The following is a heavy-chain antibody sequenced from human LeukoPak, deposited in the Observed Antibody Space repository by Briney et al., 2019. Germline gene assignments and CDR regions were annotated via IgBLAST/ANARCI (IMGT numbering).Heavy chain of an antibody. Sequence: RPGGSLRLSCAASGFTFDDYGMSWVRQAPGKGLEWVSGINWNGGSTGYADSVKGRFTISRDNAKNSQYLQMNSLRAEDTALYYCASFGSNYDILTGDYWGQGTLVTVSS. CDR2: INWNGGST. CDR3: ASFGSNYDILTGDY. CDR1: GFTFDDYG. D-gene: IGHD3-9*01. J-gene: IGHJ4*02. V-gene: IGHV3-20*04.